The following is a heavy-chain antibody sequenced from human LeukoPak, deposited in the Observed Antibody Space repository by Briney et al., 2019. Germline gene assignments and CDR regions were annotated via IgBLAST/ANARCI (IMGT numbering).Heavy chain of an antibody. D-gene: IGHD1-14*01. CDR1: GFSFSRAW. V-gene: IGHV3-15*05. CDR2: INTKSQGGST. J-gene: IGHJ4*02. CDR3: PVGLGKTDTDY. Sequence: GGSLRLSCAASGFSFSRAWMNWVRQAPGKGLEWVARINTKSQGGSTDYSAPVKGRFAISSDDSENRVYLQMNSLKSEDTAVYYCPVGLGKTDTDYWGQGTVVTVSS.